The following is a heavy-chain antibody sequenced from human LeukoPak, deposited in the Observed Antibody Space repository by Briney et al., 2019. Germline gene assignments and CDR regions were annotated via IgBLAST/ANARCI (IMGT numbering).Heavy chain of an antibody. D-gene: IGHD3-22*01. Sequence: PGGSLRLSCAASGFTFSSYAMHWVRQAPGKGLEWVAVISYDGSNKYYADSVKGRFTISRDNSKSTLYLQMNSLRAEDTAVYYCAKSSSRYYDSSGQYTDYWGQGTLVTVSS. CDR3: AKSSSRYYDSSGQYTDY. J-gene: IGHJ4*02. CDR2: ISYDGSNK. V-gene: IGHV3-30-3*02. CDR1: GFTFSSYA.